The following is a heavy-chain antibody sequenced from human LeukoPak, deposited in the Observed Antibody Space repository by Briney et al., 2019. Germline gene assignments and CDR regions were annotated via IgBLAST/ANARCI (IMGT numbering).Heavy chain of an antibody. D-gene: IGHD3-16*02. Sequence: PSETLSLTCTVSGGSLSSYYGTWIRQPPGEGLEWIGHIYSSGSTNYNHSLKGRVTISLDTSKNQFSLRLMSVTAADRAMYYCARRYRLGRGGDALDLWGQGTMVTVSS. CDR1: GGSLSSYY. V-gene: IGHV4-4*08. J-gene: IGHJ3*01. CDR3: ARRYRLGRGGDALDL. CDR2: IYSSGST.